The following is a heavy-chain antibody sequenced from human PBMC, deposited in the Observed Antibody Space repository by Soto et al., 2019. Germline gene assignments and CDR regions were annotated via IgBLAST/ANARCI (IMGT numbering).Heavy chain of an antibody. CDR2: IYYSGST. D-gene: IGHD6-6*01. CDR3: ARGRSSLNWFDP. CDR1: GGSISSGGYY. J-gene: IGHJ5*02. V-gene: IGHV4-31*03. Sequence: SETLSLTCTVSGGSISSGGYYWSWIRQHPGKGLEWIGYIYYSGSTYCNPSLKSRVTISVDTSKNQFSLKLSSVTAADTAVYYCARGRSSLNWFDPWGQGTLVTVS.